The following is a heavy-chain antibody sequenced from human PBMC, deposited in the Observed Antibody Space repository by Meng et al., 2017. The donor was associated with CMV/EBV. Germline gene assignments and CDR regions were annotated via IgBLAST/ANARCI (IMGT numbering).Heavy chain of an antibody. D-gene: IGHD6-13*01. V-gene: IGHV3-9*03. Sequence: SLKISCAASGFTFDDYAMHWVRQAPGKGLEWVSGISWNSGSIGYADSVKGRFTISRDNAKNSLYLQMNSLRAEDMALYYCARGPRRVARGSSSLYGMDVWGQGTTVTVSS. J-gene: IGHJ6*02. CDR1: GFTFDDYA. CDR2: ISWNSGSI. CDR3: ARGPRRVARGSSSLYGMDV.